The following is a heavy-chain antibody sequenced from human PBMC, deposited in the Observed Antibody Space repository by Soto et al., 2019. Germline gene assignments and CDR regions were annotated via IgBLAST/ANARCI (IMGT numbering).Heavy chain of an antibody. CDR2: ISSSSSYI. CDR3: ARAIGRPMRIAARPFWFDP. CDR1: GFTFSSYS. D-gene: IGHD6-6*01. Sequence: PGGSLILSCAASGFTFSSYSMNWVRQAPGKGLEWVSSISSSSSYIYYADSVKGRFTISRDNAKTSLYLQMNSLRAEDTAVYYCARAIGRPMRIAARPFWFDPWGQGTLVTVSS. J-gene: IGHJ5*02. V-gene: IGHV3-21*01.